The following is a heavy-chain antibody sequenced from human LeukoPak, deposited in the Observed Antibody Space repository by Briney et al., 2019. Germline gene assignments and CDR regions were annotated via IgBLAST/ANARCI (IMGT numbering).Heavy chain of an antibody. CDR1: GFTFSSYS. CDR2: ISSSSGYI. D-gene: IGHD2-21*02. CDR3: AKVKTDILIPDS. Sequence: GGSLRLSCAASGFTFSSYSMNWVRQAPGKGLEWVSSISSSSGYIYYADSVKGRFTISRDDAKNSLYLQMNSLRAEDTAVYYCAKVKTDILIPDSWGQGTLVTVSS. J-gene: IGHJ4*02. V-gene: IGHV3-21*01.